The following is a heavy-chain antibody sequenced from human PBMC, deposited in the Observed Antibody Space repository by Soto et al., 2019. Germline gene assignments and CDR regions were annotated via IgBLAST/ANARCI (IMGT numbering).Heavy chain of an antibody. Sequence: GGSLRLSCAASGFTFSNAWMNWVRQAPGKGLEWVGRIKSKTDGGTTDYAAPVKGRFTISRDDSKNTLYLQMNSLKTEDTAVYYCTTTNYYDSSGYYYGDYYYYGMDVWGQGTTVTVSS. CDR2: IKSKTDGGTT. D-gene: IGHD3-22*01. CDR1: GFTFSNAW. CDR3: TTTNYYDSSGYYYGDYYYYGMDV. J-gene: IGHJ6*02. V-gene: IGHV3-15*07.